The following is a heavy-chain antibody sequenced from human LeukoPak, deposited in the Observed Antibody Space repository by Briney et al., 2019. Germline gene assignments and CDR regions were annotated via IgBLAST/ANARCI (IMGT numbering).Heavy chain of an antibody. J-gene: IGHJ4*02. CDR1: NGSISSSNHY. CDR3: ARLPSGWSLDY. V-gene: IGHV4-39*01. Sequence: PSETLSLTCIVSNGSISSSNHYWGWYRQPPGKGLEWIGSIYYSGSTYYNPSLKSRVTISVDTSKNQFSLKLSSVTAADTAVYYCARLPSGWSLDYWGQGTLVTVSS. D-gene: IGHD6-19*01. CDR2: IYYSGST.